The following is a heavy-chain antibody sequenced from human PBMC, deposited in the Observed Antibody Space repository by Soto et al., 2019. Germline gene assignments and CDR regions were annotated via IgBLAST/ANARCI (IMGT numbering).Heavy chain of an antibody. J-gene: IGHJ4*02. V-gene: IGHV3-11*01. Sequence: QVQLVQSGGGLVNPGGSLRLSCAASGFTFSDYYMTWIRQTPSKGLEWVSYICPRGRVIKYSDSVKGRFTISRDNAKNSLYLQMNSLRDEDTAIYYCTRDPRLIDYWGQGTLVTVSS. CDR2: ICPRGRVI. CDR3: TRDPRLIDY. CDR1: GFTFSDYY.